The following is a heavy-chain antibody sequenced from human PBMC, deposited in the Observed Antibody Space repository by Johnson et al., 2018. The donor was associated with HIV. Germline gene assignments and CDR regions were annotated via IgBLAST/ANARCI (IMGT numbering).Heavy chain of an antibody. V-gene: IGHV3-23*04. Sequence: MLLVESGGGLVQPGGSLRLSCATSGFTFSNYVMTWVRQAPGKGLQWVSDISASGGSAYYADSVKGRFTISRDNSKETVYLQMSSLRAEDTALYYCAKARWHSSRGDALDIWGQGTMVTVSS. CDR3: AKARWHSSRGDALDI. CDR1: GFTFSNYV. D-gene: IGHD6-13*01. J-gene: IGHJ3*02. CDR2: ISASGGSA.